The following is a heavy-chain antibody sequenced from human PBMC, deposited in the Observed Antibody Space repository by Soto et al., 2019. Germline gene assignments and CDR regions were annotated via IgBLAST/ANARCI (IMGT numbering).Heavy chain of an antibody. CDR2: INMDGSST. D-gene: IGHD1-1*01. CDR3: ARGLRGLYNHDY. V-gene: IGHV3-74*01. J-gene: IGHJ4*02. Sequence: EVQLVESGGGLVQPGGSLRLSCAASGFTFSGDWMHWVRQAAGKGLVWVSRINMDGSSTNYADSVKGRFTISSDNAKNTLYLQMNSLRVDDTAVYYCARGLRGLYNHDYWGQGALVTVSS. CDR1: GFTFSGDW.